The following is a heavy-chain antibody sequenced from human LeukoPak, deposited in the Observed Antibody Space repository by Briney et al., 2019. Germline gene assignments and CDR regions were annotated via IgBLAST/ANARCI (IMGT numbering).Heavy chain of an antibody. Sequence: ASVKVSCKASGYTFTSYGISWVRQAPGQGLEWMGGVIPIFGTANYAQKFQGRVTITADESTSTAYMELSSLRSEDTAVYYCARGSGSYFDYYFDYWGQGTLVTVSS. CDR3: ARGSGSYFDYYFDY. CDR2: VIPIFGTA. J-gene: IGHJ4*02. D-gene: IGHD1-26*01. V-gene: IGHV1-69*13. CDR1: GYTFTSYG.